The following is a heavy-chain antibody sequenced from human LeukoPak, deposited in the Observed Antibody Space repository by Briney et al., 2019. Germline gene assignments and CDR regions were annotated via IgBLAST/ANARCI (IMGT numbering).Heavy chain of an antibody. V-gene: IGHV3-7*01. CDR3: ARVEASGYDYGAFDY. J-gene: IGHJ4*02. CDR2: IKQDGSAK. CDR1: GFTFNRYW. D-gene: IGHD5-12*01. Sequence: GGSLRLSCAASGFTFNRYWMSWVRQAPGKDLQWVANIKQDGSAKYYVDSVKGRFTISRDNAKNSLYLQMNGLRAEDTAVYYCARVEASGYDYGAFDYWGQGTLVTVSS.